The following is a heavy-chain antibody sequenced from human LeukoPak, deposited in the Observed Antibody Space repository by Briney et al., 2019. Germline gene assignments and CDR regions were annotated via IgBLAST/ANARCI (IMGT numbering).Heavy chain of an antibody. J-gene: IGHJ4*02. Sequence: GGSLRLSCAASGFTFSNYAMSWVRQAPGKGLEWVSGISASGGSYYADSVKGRFTVSRDISKNTLYLQMNSLRAEDTAGYFCAREPRDCTGGTCQSAGGYYFYYWSQGTLVTVSS. CDR2: ISASGGS. CDR3: AREPRDCTGGTCQSAGGYYFYY. V-gene: IGHV3-23*01. D-gene: IGHD2-15*01. CDR1: GFTFSNYA.